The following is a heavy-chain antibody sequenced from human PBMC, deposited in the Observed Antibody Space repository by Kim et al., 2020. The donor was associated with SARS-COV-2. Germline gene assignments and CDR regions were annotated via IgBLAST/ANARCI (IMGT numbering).Heavy chain of an antibody. CDR3: ATTPFTLVGFYFDY. J-gene: IGHJ4*02. CDR1: GASISNVNYY. V-gene: IGHV4-39*02. Sequence: SETLSLTCTVSGASISNVNYYWGWIRQTPGKGLEWIGSMYYTGDTSYNPSLKSRVTISVDTAKNHFSLRLDSVTAADTAVYYCATTPFTLVGFYFDYWGQGFLVTVSS. CDR2: MYYTGDT. D-gene: IGHD2-15*01.